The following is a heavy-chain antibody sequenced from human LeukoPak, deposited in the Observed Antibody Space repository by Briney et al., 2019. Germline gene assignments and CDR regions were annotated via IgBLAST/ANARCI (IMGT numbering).Heavy chain of an antibody. J-gene: IGHJ4*02. D-gene: IGHD3-3*01. CDR3: AKPGYYDFWSGPYFDY. CDR2: ISYDGSNK. Sequence: GRSLRLSCAASGFTFSSYAMHWVRQAPGKGLEWVAVISYDGSNKYYADSVKGRFTISRDNSKNTLYLQMNSLRAEDTAVYYCAKPGYYDFWSGPYFDYWGQGTLVTVSS. V-gene: IGHV3-30*04. CDR1: GFTFSSYA.